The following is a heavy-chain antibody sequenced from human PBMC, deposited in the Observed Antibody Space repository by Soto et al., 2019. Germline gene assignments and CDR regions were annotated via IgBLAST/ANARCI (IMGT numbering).Heavy chain of an antibody. D-gene: IGHD1-26*01. J-gene: IGHJ4*02. V-gene: IGHV3-74*03. CDR1: GFTFSSYA. Sequence: GGSLSLSCAASGFTFSSYAMHWVRQAPGKGLEWVSRINTDGSVALYADSVKGRFTISRDNSKNTLFLQMNRLRAEDTAVYYCVWDMQLWRLDSWGQGT. CDR2: INTDGSVA. CDR3: VWDMQLWRLDS.